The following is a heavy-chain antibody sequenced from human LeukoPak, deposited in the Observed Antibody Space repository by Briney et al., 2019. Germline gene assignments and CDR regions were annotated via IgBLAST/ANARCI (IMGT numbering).Heavy chain of an antibody. Sequence: SETLSLTCTVSGGSISSHYWSWIRQPPGKGLEWIGYIYYSGSTNYNPSLKSRVTISVDTSKNQFSLKLSSVTAADTAVYYCARDYGGTFDYWGQGTLVTVSS. CDR3: ARDYGGTFDY. CDR1: GGSISSHY. V-gene: IGHV4-59*11. CDR2: IYYSGST. J-gene: IGHJ4*02. D-gene: IGHD4-23*01.